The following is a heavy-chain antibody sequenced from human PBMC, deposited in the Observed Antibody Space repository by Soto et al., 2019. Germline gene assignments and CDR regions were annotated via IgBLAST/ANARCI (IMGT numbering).Heavy chain of an antibody. CDR3: ARESRITIFGVVTTDQVFYAFAI. Sequence: ASVKVPCKASGYTFTGDYMDWVRQAPGQGIEWMGWINPNSGGTNYAQKFQGGVTMTSDTSISTAYMELSRLRSADTAVYYCARESRITIFGVVTTDQVFYAFAIWXQGTMVSVSS. D-gene: IGHD3-3*01. CDR1: GYTFTGDY. CDR2: INPNSGGT. V-gene: IGHV1-2*02. J-gene: IGHJ3*02.